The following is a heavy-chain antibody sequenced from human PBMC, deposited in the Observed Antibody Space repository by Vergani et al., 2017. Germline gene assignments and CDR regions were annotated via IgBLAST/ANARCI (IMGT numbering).Heavy chain of an antibody. V-gene: IGHV4-30-2*01. CDR2: IFPSGNS. Sequence: QLQLQESGSGLVKPSQTLSLTCAVSGDSITNGGFPWNWIRQPPGKGPEWIGYIFPSGNSDYNPSLKNRVSISLDKSKNQFSLWVNSVTAADTAVYFCARASLRALVGYYYYMDVWGKGKTVVVSS. CDR3: ARASLRALVGYYYYMDV. CDR1: GDSITNGGFP. D-gene: IGHD3-16*02. J-gene: IGHJ6*03.